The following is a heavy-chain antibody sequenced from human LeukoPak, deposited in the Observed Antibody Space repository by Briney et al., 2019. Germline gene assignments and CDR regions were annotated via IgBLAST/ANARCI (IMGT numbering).Heavy chain of an antibody. J-gene: IGHJ6*02. CDR1: GYTFAKYA. Sequence: ASVKVSCEASGYTFAKYAIHWVRQAPGQRLEWMGWINAGNGDTRYSQKFQGRVTITRDTSASTAYMELSSLRSEDTAVYYCASSTGSSGWLDFSYYYYGMDVWGQGTTVTVSS. D-gene: IGHD6-19*01. CDR3: ASSTGSSGWLDFSYYYYGMDV. V-gene: IGHV1-3*01. CDR2: INAGNGDT.